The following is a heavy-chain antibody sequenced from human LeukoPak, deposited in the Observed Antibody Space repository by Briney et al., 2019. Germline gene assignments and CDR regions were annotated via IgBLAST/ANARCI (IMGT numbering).Heavy chain of an antibody. V-gene: IGHV4-59*01. CDR1: GGSISSYY. CDR2: IYYSGST. CDR3: ARGGRSSIAARVYYYYYYMDV. Sequence: PSETLSLTCTVSGGSISSYYWSWIRQPPGKGLEWIGYIYYSGSTNYNPSLKSRVTISVDTSKNQFSLKLSSVTAADTAVYYCARGGRSSIAARVYYYYYYMDVWGKGTTVTVSS. J-gene: IGHJ6*03. D-gene: IGHD6-6*01.